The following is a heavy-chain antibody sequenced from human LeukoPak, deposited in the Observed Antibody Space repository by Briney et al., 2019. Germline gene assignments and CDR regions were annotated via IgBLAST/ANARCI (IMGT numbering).Heavy chain of an antibody. J-gene: IGHJ4*02. CDR2: ISGSGGST. CDR3: ARDYGGSYFADY. D-gene: IGHD1-26*01. V-gene: IGHV3-23*01. CDR1: GFTFSSYA. Sequence: GSLRLSCAASGFTFSSYAMSWVRQAPGKGLEWVSAISGSGGSTYYADSVKGRFTISRDNSKNTLYLQMNSLRAEDTAVYYCARDYGGSYFADYWGQGTLVTVSS.